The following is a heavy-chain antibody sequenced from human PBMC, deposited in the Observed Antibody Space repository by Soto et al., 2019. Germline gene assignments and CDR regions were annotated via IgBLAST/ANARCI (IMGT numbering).Heavy chain of an antibody. CDR2: IYYSGST. V-gene: IGHV4-30-4*01. CDR1: GGSISSGDYY. CDR3: ARILRFLEWFPEYYYYDMDV. D-gene: IGHD3-3*01. Sequence: QVQLQESGPGLVKPSQTLSLTCTVSGGSISSGDYYWSWIRQPPGKGLEWIGYIYYSGSTYFTPSLKSRVTISVDTSKNQFSLRLSSVTAADTAVYYCARILRFLEWFPEYYYYDMDVWGQGTTVTVSS. J-gene: IGHJ6*02.